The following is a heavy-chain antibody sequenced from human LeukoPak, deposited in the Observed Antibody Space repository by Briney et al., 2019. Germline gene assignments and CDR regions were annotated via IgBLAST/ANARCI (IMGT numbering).Heavy chain of an antibody. CDR1: GDSMSSSSHY. Sequence: SETLSLTCTVSGDSMSSSSHYWGWIRQSPGKGLEWIGSIYYSGSTYYNPSLKSRVTISVDTSKNQSSLELRSVTAADTAIYYCARNMTAVARLDVFDIWGPGTMVTVSS. J-gene: IGHJ3*02. D-gene: IGHD4-17*01. V-gene: IGHV4-39*01. CDR3: ARNMTAVARLDVFDI. CDR2: IYYSGST.